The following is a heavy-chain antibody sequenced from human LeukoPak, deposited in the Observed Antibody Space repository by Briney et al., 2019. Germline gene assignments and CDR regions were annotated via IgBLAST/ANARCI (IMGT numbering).Heavy chain of an antibody. V-gene: IGHV1-69*04. Sequence: ASVKVSCKASGYTFTGYYMHWVRQAPGQGLEWMGRIIPILGIANYAQKFQGRVTITADKSTSTAYMELSSLRSEDTAVYYCARDQGSVQLLLSFDYWGQGTLVTVSS. CDR3: ARDQGSVQLLLSFDY. D-gene: IGHD2-2*01. CDR1: GYTFTGYY. CDR2: IIPILGIA. J-gene: IGHJ4*02.